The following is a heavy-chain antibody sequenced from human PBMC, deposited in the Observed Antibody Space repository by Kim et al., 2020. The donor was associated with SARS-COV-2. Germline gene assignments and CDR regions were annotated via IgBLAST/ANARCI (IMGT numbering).Heavy chain of an antibody. V-gene: IGHV3-30-3*02. J-gene: IGHJ4*02. CDR3: AKGGLGAPYFDY. D-gene: IGHD3-22*01. Sequence: YADSVKGRFTISRDNSKNTLYLQMNSLRAEDTAVYYCAKGGLGAPYFDYWGQGTLVTVSS.